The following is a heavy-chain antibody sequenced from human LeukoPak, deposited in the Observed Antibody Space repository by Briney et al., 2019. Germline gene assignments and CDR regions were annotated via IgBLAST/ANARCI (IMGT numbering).Heavy chain of an antibody. J-gene: IGHJ4*02. D-gene: IGHD5-24*01. CDR3: TRGAPVGSSREFDY. Sequence: SQTLSLTCDISGDSDSSNSAAWNWIRQAPLRGLEWLGRAYYRSKWYNDYAVSVKSRITINQDTSKNQFSLQLNSVTPEGTAVYYCTRGAPVGSSREFDYWGQGTLVTVSS. CDR2: AYYRSKWYN. CDR1: GDSDSSNSAA. V-gene: IGHV6-1*01.